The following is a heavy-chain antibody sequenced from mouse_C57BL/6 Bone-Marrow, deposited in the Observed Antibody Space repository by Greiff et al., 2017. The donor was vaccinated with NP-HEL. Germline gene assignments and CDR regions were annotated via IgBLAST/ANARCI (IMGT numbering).Heavy chain of an antibody. CDR2: IYPGDGDT. CDR3: ARGGLLHYFDY. V-gene: IGHV1-82*01. J-gene: IGHJ2*01. Sequence: VQLQQSGPELVKPGASVKISCKASGYAFSSSWMNWVKQRPGKGLEWIGRIYPGDGDTNYNGKFKGKATLTADKSSSTAYMQLSSLTSEDSAVYFCARGGLLHYFDYWGQGTTLTVSS. D-gene: IGHD1-1*01. CDR1: GYAFSSSW.